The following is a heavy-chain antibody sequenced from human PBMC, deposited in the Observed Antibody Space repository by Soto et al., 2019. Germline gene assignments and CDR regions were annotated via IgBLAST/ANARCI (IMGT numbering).Heavy chain of an antibody. J-gene: IGHJ4*02. CDR1: GGSFSGYY. CDR3: ARGPPTMIVVALDY. V-gene: IGHV4-34*01. Sequence: SETLSLTCAVYGGSFSGYYWSWIRQPPGKGLEWIGEINHSGSTNYNPSLKSRVTISVDTSKNQFSLKLSSGTAADTAVYYCARGPPTMIVVALDYWGQGTLVTVSS. D-gene: IGHD3-22*01. CDR2: INHSGST.